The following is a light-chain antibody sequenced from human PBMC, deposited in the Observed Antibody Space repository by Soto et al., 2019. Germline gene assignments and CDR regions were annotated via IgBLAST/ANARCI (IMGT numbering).Light chain of an antibody. CDR1: SSNIGSNY. CDR3: AAGDDSLV. V-gene: IGLV1-47*01. CDR2: RNN. J-gene: IGLJ2*01. Sequence: QSALTQPPSASGTHGQTVTISCSGTSSNIGSNYIYWYQQLPGTAPKLLIYRNNKRPSGVPDRFCGSKSGTSASVSSSGLQSEDEAHYYSAAGDDSLVFGGGTKLTVL.